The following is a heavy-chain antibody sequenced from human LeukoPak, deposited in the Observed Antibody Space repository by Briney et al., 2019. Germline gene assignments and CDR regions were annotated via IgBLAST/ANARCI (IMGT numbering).Heavy chain of an antibody. J-gene: IGHJ4*02. D-gene: IGHD2-15*01. CDR2: IYSGGST. Sequence: GGSLRLSCAASGFTVSRNYMSWVRQAPRKGLEWVSVIYSGGSTYYADSVKGRFIVSRDNSKNTLYLQMNSLRAEDTAVYYCARRYCSGGSCYWEDYWGQGTLVTVSS. CDR3: ARRYCSGGSCYWEDY. CDR1: GFTVSRNY. V-gene: IGHV3-66*01.